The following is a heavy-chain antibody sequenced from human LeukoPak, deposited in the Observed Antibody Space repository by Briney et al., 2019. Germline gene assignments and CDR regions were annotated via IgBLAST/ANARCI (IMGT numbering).Heavy chain of an antibody. V-gene: IGHV1-18*01. CDR1: GYTFTSYG. CDR3: ARIVVVPAAMNYYYGMDV. Sequence: ASVKVSCKASGYTFTSYGISWVRQAPGQGLEWMGWISAYNGNTNYAKKLQGRVTMTTDTSTSTAYMELRSLRSDDTAVYYCARIVVVPAAMNYYYGMDVWGQGTTVTVSS. CDR2: ISAYNGNT. D-gene: IGHD2-2*01. J-gene: IGHJ6*02.